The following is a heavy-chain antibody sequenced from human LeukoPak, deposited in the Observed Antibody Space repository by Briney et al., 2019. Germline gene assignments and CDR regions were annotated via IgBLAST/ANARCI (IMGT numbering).Heavy chain of an antibody. Sequence: GGSLRLSCAASGFTFRNYWMSWVRQAPGKGLEWVANIKQDGSEKYYVDSVKGRFTISRDNAKNSLYLQMNSLRAEDTAVYYCAKSNGYGLVDIWGQGTMVTVSS. CDR3: AKSNGYGLVDI. CDR2: IKQDGSEK. J-gene: IGHJ3*02. V-gene: IGHV3-7*03. CDR1: GFTFRNYW. D-gene: IGHD3-10*01.